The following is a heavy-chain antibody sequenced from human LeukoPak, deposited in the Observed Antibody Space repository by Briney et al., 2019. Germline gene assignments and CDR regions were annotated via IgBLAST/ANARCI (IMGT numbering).Heavy chain of an antibody. CDR3: ARDPPGY. CDR2: IYTNGGA. V-gene: IGHV4-61*02. Sequence: SETLSLTCTVSAGSVTSGNYYWNWIRQPAGKGLEWIGRIYTNGGASCNPSLKSRVTISIDASKNQFSLKLSSVTAADTAVYYCARDPPGYWGQGILVTVSS. CDR1: AGSVTSGNYY. J-gene: IGHJ4*02.